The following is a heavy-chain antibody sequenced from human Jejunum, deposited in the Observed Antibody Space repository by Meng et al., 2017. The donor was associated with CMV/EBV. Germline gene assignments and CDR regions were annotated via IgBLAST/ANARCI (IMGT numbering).Heavy chain of an antibody. V-gene: IGHV4-61*01. CDR2: GRNPGNT. Sequence: GNLCWSWIRQSPGKGLEWIGYGRNPGNTNYNPSLKSRVAISVDMSKNQFSLRLTSVTAADTAVYYCARDFVPYSIYGMDIHYAIDVWGQGTTVTVSS. CDR3: ARDFVPYSIYGMDIHYAIDV. J-gene: IGHJ6*02. D-gene: IGHD2-2*03. CDR1: GNLC.